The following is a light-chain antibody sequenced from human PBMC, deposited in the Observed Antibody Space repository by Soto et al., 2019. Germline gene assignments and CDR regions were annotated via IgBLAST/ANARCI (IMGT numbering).Light chain of an antibody. CDR1: QNINNY. CDR3: QQSYSIPYT. Sequence: DIQMTQSPSSLSASVGDRVTITCRASQNINNYLNWYQHKPGKAPKLLIYVASTLQSGVPSRFSGSRSGTDFIPTLSSLQPDDFATYYCQQSYSIPYTFGQGTKMEIK. J-gene: IGKJ2*01. CDR2: VAS. V-gene: IGKV1-39*01.